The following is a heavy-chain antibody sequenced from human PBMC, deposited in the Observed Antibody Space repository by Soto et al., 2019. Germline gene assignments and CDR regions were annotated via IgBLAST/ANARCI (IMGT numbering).Heavy chain of an antibody. CDR3: ARVSGGWYYFDY. Sequence: SETLSLTCTVSGGSVSSGSYYWSWIRQPPGKGLEWIGYMYNSGSTNYNPSLKSRVIISVDTSKNQFSLKLSSVTAADTAAYYCARVSGGWYYFDYWGQGTLVTVSS. V-gene: IGHV4-61*01. CDR2: MYNSGST. D-gene: IGHD6-19*01. J-gene: IGHJ4*02. CDR1: GGSVSSGSYY.